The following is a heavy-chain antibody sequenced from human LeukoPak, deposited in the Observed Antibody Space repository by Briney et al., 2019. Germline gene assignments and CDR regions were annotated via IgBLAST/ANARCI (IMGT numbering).Heavy chain of an antibody. CDR1: GFTFSSYS. J-gene: IGHJ3*02. V-gene: IGHV3-21*01. Sequence: PGGSLRLSCAASGFTFSSYSMNWVRQAPGKGLEWVSSISSSSSYIYYADSVKGRFTISRDNAKNSLYLQMNSLRAEETAVYCCARWGYCSSTSCYDSSDAFDIWGQGTMVTVSS. CDR3: ARWGYCSSTSCYDSSDAFDI. D-gene: IGHD2-2*01. CDR2: ISSSSSYI.